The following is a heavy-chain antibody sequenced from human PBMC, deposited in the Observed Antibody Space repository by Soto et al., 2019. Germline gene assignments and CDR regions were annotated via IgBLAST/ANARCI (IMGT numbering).Heavy chain of an antibody. Sequence: QVQLVQSGAEMKKPGASVKVSCKASGYIFSNYEISWVRQAPGQGLEWMGWISPNNGDTNYAQKFHGRVIMTPDTSTSAAYMEMRGLKSDDPATYYCSRRQGTITSFRVVTAHDYWGQGAMVNGSS. CDR2: ISPNNGDT. D-gene: IGHD3-3*01. J-gene: IGHJ4*02. CDR1: GYIFSNYE. V-gene: IGHV1-18*01. CDR3: SRRQGTITSFRVVTAHDY.